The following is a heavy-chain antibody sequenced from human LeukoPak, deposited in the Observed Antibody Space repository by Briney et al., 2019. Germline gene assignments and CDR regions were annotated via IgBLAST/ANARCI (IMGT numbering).Heavy chain of an antibody. V-gene: IGHV6-1*01. D-gene: IGHD2-15*01. CDR1: GDIVSSNSAA. J-gene: IGHJ5*02. Sequence: PSQTLSLTCAISGDIVSSNSAAWNWIRQSPSRGLEWLGRTYYRSKWYNDYAVSVKSRITINPDTSKNQFSLQLNSVTPEDTTVYYCARESPGARYCSGGSCYSGVFDPWGQGTLVTVSS. CDR2: TYYRSKWYN. CDR3: ARESPGARYCSGGSCYSGVFDP.